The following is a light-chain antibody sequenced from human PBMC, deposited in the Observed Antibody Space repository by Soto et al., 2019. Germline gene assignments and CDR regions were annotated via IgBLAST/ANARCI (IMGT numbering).Light chain of an antibody. CDR3: QYYGSSPWT. CDR1: HTVGSTY. V-gene: IGKV3D-20*01. Sequence: EIVSTQSPGTLALSPGERASLSCGASHTVGSTYVAWYQQKPGLAPRLPIYDACSRATAIPDRFSGSGSGTDFTLTISRLEPEDFAVYYCQYYGSSPWTFGQGTKVEL. J-gene: IGKJ1*01. CDR2: DAC.